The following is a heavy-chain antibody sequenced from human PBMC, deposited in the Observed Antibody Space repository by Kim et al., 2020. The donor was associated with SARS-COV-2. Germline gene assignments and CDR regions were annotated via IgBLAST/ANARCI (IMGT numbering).Heavy chain of an antibody. J-gene: IGHJ4*02. CDR3: AINLGYCTGGVCG. D-gene: IGHD2-8*02. Sequence: YADARKSRFTISRDNAKSTLYLQMNSLRAEDTALYYCAINLGYCTGGVCGWGQGTLVTVSS. V-gene: IGHV3-74*01.